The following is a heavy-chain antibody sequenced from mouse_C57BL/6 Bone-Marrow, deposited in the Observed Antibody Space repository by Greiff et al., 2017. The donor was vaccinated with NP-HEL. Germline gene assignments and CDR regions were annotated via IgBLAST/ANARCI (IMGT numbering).Heavy chain of an antibody. Sequence: EVKLQESGGGLVQPGGSLKLSCAASGFTFSDYGMAWVRQAPRKGPEWVAFISNLAYSIYYADTVTGRFTISRENAKNTLYLEMSGLGSEDTAMYYWARGDYDAWFAYWGQGTLVTVSA. V-gene: IGHV5-15*01. D-gene: IGHD2-4*01. CDR2: ISNLAYSI. J-gene: IGHJ3*01. CDR3: ARGDYDAWFAY. CDR1: GFTFSDYG.